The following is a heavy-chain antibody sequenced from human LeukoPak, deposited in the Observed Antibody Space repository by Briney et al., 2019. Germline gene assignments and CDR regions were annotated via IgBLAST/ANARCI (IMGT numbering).Heavy chain of an antibody. J-gene: IGHJ4*02. Sequence: GGSLRLSCAASGFTFSSYEMNWVRQAPGKGLEWVSYISSSGSTIYYADSVKGRFTISRDTAKNSLYLQMNSLRAEDTAVYYCSRGKYYYDTSGHLAGDYWGQGTLVTVSS. CDR1: GFTFSSYE. D-gene: IGHD3-22*01. V-gene: IGHV3-48*03. CDR2: ISSSGSTI. CDR3: SRGKYYYDTSGHLAGDY.